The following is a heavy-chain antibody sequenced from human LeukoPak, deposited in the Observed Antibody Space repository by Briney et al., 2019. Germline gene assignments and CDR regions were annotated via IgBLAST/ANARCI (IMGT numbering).Heavy chain of an antibody. J-gene: IGHJ4*02. CDR2: ISAYNSNT. V-gene: IGHV1-18*01. D-gene: IGHD1-26*01. CDR3: ASGVLLGGFDY. Sequence: ASVTVSCKASGYTFTSYGFSWVRQPPGKGLEWIGWISAYNSNTNYAQKLQGRVTMTTNTSTSTAYMERRSLRSDDTAVYYCASGVLLGGFDYWGQGTLVTVSS. CDR1: GYTFTSYG.